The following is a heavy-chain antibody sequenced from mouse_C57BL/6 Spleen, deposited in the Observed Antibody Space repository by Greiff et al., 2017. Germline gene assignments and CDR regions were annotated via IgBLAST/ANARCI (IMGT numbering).Heavy chain of an antibody. D-gene: IGHD2-4*01. CDR1: GYTFPSYW. Sequence: QVQLQQPGAELVRPGSSVKLSCKASGYTFPSYWMPWVKQRPIQGLEWIGNIYPSDSETHYNQKFKDKATLTVDKSSSTAYMQLSSLTSEDSAVYYCRIYYDYDGVYFDDWGQGTTLTVSS. V-gene: IGHV1-52*01. J-gene: IGHJ2*01. CDR2: IYPSDSET. CDR3: RIYYDYDGVYFDD.